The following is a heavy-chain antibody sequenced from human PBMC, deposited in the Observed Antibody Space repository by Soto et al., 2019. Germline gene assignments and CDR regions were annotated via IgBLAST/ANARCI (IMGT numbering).Heavy chain of an antibody. CDR1: GFTFSSYA. CDR2: ISGSGGST. CDR3: AKVNTIFGVVKGFDP. D-gene: IGHD3-3*01. Sequence: GGSLRLSCAASGFTFSSYAMSWVRQAPGKGLEWVSAISGSGGSTYYADSVKGRFTISRDNSKNTLYLQMNSLRAEDTAVYYCAKVNTIFGVVKGFDPWGQGTLVTVSS. J-gene: IGHJ5*02. V-gene: IGHV3-23*01.